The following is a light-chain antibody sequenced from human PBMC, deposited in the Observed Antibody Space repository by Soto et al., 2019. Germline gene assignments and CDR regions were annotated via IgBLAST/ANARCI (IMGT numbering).Light chain of an antibody. CDR1: QTITSNN. CDR2: GAS. CDR3: QQYGTSPWT. J-gene: IGKJ1*01. Sequence: DIVMTQSPGTLSLSPGERATLSCRASQTITSNNLAWYQQKPGQSPRLLIYGASSRATGIPDRFGGSGSGTDFTLTISRLEPEDFAVYYCQQYGTSPWTFGQGTKVDIK. V-gene: IGKV3-20*01.